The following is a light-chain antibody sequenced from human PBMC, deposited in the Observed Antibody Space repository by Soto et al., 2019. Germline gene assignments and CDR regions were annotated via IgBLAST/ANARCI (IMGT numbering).Light chain of an antibody. CDR3: HQYAASPLT. CDR1: QSVGRNF. V-gene: IGKV3-20*01. J-gene: IGKJ4*01. CDR2: GAS. Sequence: EIVLTQSPGTLSLSPGESTTLSCRASQSVGRNFLAWYQQKPGRAPRLLIHGASYRATGVPDRISGSGSETDFTLNISRLEPEDFAVDYCHQYAASPLTFRGGTKVEIK.